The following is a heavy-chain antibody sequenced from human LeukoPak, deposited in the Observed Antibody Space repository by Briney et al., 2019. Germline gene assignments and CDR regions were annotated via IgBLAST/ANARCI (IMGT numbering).Heavy chain of an antibody. J-gene: IGHJ1*01. CDR3: ARSYCAGDCYTEYFQH. V-gene: IGHV4-39*01. Sequence: SETLSLTCTVSGASISTHTYYWGWIRQPPGKGLEWIGSIYYNGNTYYNPSLKSRVTISVDTSNNQFSLKLRSVTAADTAVYYCARSYCAGDCYTEYFQHWGRGTLVTVSS. CDR1: GASISTHTYY. D-gene: IGHD2-21*02. CDR2: IYYNGNT.